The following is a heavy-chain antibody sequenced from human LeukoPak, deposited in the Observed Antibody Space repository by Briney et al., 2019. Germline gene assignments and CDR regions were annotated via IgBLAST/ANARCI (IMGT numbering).Heavy chain of an antibody. V-gene: IGHV4-59*01. CDR2: IYYSGST. J-gene: IGHJ4*02. CDR3: ARLRGRLSPFDH. Sequence: NPSETLSLTCTVSGSSISSYYWSWIRQPPGKGLEWIGYIYYSGSTNYNPPLKSRVTISVDTSKNQFSLKLSSVTAADTAVYYCARLRGRLSPFDHWGQGTLVTVSS. D-gene: IGHD4/OR15-4a*01. CDR1: GSSISSYY.